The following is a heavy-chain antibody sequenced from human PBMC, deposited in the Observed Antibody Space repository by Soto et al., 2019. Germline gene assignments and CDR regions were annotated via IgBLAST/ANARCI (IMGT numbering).Heavy chain of an antibody. CDR3: ARDLGPLCSGGSCYHNWFDP. CDR1: GGTFSSYA. CDR2: IIPIFGTA. D-gene: IGHD2-15*01. V-gene: IGHV1-69*06. Sequence: SGKVSCKASGGTFSSYAISWVRQAPGQGLEWMGGIIPIFGTANYAQKFQGRVTITADKSTSTAYMELSSLRSEDTAVYYCARDLGPLCSGGSCYHNWFDPWGQGTLVTVSS. J-gene: IGHJ5*02.